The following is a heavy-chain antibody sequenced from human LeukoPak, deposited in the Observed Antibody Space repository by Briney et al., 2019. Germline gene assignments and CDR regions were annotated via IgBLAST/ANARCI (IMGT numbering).Heavy chain of an antibody. CDR1: GSTFSSYS. V-gene: IGHV3-21*01. CDR3: ARGTGGYQSDY. Sequence: GGSLRLSCAASGSTFSSYSMNWVRQAPGKGLEWVSSISSGGSYMYYADSVKGRFTISRDNAKSSLYLQMNSLRAEDTAVYYCARGTGGYQSDYWGQGTLVTVSS. J-gene: IGHJ4*02. D-gene: IGHD1-26*01. CDR2: ISSGGSYM.